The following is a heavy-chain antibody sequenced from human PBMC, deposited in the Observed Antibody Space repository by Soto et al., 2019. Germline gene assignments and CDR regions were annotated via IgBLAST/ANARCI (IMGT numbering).Heavy chain of an antibody. D-gene: IGHD3-22*01. J-gene: IGHJ4*02. CDR3: ASAPPSDGISGDLEV. CDR1: GHYFSGYY. V-gene: IGHV1-2*02. Sequence: QVQLVQSGAEVKKTGASVRVSCEAPGHYFSGYYMYWARQAPGHGVEWMGWINLNSGGTNYSQKFQGRVTPTRFTSITTGYMELRGLTSDDTAVYYCASAPPSDGISGDLEVWGLGTLVTVSS. CDR2: INLNSGGT.